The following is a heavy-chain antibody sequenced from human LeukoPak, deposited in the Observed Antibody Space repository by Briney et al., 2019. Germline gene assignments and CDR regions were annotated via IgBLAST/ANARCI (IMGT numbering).Heavy chain of an antibody. CDR1: GFTFSGYW. CDR2: IKQDGSEK. CDR3: AKDVGIAARRPSWYMDV. D-gene: IGHD6-6*01. J-gene: IGHJ6*03. Sequence: QAGGSLRLSCAASGFTFSGYWMTWVRQAPGKGLEWVANIKQDGSEKYYVDSVKGRFTVSRDNSKNTLYLQMNSLRAEDTAVYYCAKDVGIAARRPSWYMDVWGKGTTVTVSS. V-gene: IGHV3-7*03.